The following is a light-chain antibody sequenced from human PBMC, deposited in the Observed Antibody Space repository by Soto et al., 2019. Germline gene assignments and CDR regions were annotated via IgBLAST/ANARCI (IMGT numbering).Light chain of an antibody. CDR3: QQYNSYSA. CDR2: DAS. J-gene: IGKJ4*01. Sequence: DVQMTQSPPTLSASVGDRVTITCRASQTISTWMAWYQQKPGKAPKLLVYDASTLQSGVASRFSGSGSGTEFTLTISSLQPDDFATYYCQQYNSYSAFGGGTKV. CDR1: QTISTW. V-gene: IGKV1-5*01.